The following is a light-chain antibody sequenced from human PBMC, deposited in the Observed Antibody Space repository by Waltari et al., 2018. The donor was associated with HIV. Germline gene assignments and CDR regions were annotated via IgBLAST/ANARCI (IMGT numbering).Light chain of an antibody. Sequence: QMTQCPSSVSASVEDSFTITCRAIQSIGTSVAWYQQKPDRTPKLLIFESARLQTGVPSRFSGSGSGTDFTLTITSLQPEDLATYYCQQANNFPHSFGQGT. CDR1: QSIGTS. CDR2: ESA. CDR3: QQANNFPHS. V-gene: IGKV1-12*01. J-gene: IGKJ2*03.